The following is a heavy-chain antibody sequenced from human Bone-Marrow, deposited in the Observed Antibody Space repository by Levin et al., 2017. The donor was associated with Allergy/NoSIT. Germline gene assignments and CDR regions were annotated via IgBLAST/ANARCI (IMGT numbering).Heavy chain of an antibody. CDR2: ISSSSGYI. D-gene: IGHD3-16*01. V-gene: IGHV3-21*01. Sequence: LSLTCAASGFTFRSYSMNWVRQAPGKGLEWVSFISSSSGYIYYADSVKGRFTISRDNAKSSLYLQMNSLTAEDSAVYYCARITVWGTVSPERRDSWGQGVLVTVSS. CDR1: GFTFRSYS. J-gene: IGHJ4*02. CDR3: ARITVWGTVSPERRDS.